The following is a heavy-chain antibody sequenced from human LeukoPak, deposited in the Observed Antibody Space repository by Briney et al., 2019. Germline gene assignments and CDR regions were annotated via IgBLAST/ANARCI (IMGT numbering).Heavy chain of an antibody. J-gene: IGHJ3*02. CDR3: SRDTADDAFDI. Sequence: GGSLRLSCAASGFTFSSYWMRWVRQAPGKGLVWVSRINSDGSTTSYADSVKGRFTSSRDNAKNTLYLQMNSLRAEDTAVYHCSRDTADDAFDIWGQGTMVTVSS. V-gene: IGHV3-74*01. CDR2: INSDGSTT. CDR1: GFTFSSYW.